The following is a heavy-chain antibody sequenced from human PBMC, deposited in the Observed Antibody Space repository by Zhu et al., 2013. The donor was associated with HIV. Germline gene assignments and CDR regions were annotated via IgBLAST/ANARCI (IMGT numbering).Heavy chain of an antibody. V-gene: IGHV1-2*02. J-gene: IGHJ1*01. Sequence: QVQLVQSGAEMKKPGASVKVSCKTSGYVFTSFGISWVRQAPGQGLEWMGWINPNSGGTNYAQKFQGRVTMTRDTSISTAYMELTRLRSDDTAVYYCARSDYYYDSNGPSHWGQGTLVTVSS. CDR3: ARSDYYYDSNGPSH. D-gene: IGHD3-22*01. CDR2: INPNSGGT. CDR1: GYVFTSFG.